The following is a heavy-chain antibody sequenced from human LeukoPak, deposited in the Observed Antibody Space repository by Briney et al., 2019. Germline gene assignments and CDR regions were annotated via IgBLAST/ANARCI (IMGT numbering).Heavy chain of an antibody. J-gene: IGHJ3*02. V-gene: IGHV4-34*01. D-gene: IGHD5-24*01. CDR3: RRGGRLLQRAFDI. Sequence: SETLSLTCAVYGGSFSGYYWSWIRQPPGKGLEWVGEINHSGSTNYNPSLKSRVTISVDTSKHQFALKLSSVTARDTAAFYCRRGGRLLQRAFDIWGQGTMVTVSS. CDR1: GGSFSGYY. CDR2: INHSGST.